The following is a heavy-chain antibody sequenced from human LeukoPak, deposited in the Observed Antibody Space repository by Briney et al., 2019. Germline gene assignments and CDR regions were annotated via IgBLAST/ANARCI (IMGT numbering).Heavy chain of an antibody. D-gene: IGHD6-19*01. CDR2: IGTYNGNT. CDR1: GYTFTDYG. J-gene: IGHJ4*02. Sequence: ASVKVSCKASGYTFTDYGFSWVRQAPGQGLEWMGWIGTYNGNTKYAQNYQGRVTMTTDTFTSTAYMELGSLRSDDTAVYYCVRGDLLAVVPYWGQGTLVTVSS. CDR3: VRGDLLAVVPY. V-gene: IGHV1-18*01.